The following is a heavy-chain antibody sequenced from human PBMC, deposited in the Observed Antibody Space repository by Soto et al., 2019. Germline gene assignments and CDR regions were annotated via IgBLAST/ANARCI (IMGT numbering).Heavy chain of an antibody. D-gene: IGHD3-3*01. J-gene: IGHJ6*02. Sequence: SVKVSCKASGGTFSSYAISWVRQAPGQGLEWMGGIIPIFGTANYAQKFQSRVTITADKSTSTAYMELSSLRSEDTAVYYCARPTPDFWSGYYSLDYYYYYGMDVWGQGTTVTVSS. CDR1: GGTFSSYA. CDR2: IIPIFGTA. CDR3: ARPTPDFWSGYYSLDYYYYYGMDV. V-gene: IGHV1-69*06.